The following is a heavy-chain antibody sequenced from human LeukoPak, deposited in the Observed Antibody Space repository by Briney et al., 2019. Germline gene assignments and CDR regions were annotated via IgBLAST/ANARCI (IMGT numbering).Heavy chain of an antibody. CDR2: INHSGST. Sequence: SETLSLTCAVYGGSFSGYYWSWIRQPPGKGLEWIGEINHSGSTNYNPSLKSRVTISVDTSKNQFSLKLSSVTAADTAVYYCARWRRITMVRGKIAGAFDIWGQGTMVTVSS. CDR3: ARWRRITMVRGKIAGAFDI. V-gene: IGHV4-34*01. CDR1: GGSFSGYY. D-gene: IGHD3-10*01. J-gene: IGHJ3*02.